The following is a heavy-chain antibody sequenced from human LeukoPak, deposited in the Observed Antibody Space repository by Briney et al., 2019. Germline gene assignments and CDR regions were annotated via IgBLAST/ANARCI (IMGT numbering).Heavy chain of an antibody. V-gene: IGHV3-9*03. Sequence: KAGGSLRLSCAASGFTFDDYAMHWVRQAPGKGLEWVSGISWNSGSIGYADSVKGRFTISRDNAKNSLYLQMNSLRAEDMALYYCAKGKRGHDYGDYFDYWGQGTLVTVSS. J-gene: IGHJ4*02. D-gene: IGHD4-17*01. CDR2: ISWNSGSI. CDR1: GFTFDDYA. CDR3: AKGKRGHDYGDYFDY.